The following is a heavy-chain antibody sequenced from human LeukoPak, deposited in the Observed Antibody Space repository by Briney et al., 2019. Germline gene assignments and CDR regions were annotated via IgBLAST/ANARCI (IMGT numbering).Heavy chain of an antibody. D-gene: IGHD5-18*01. V-gene: IGHV1-18*01. CDR1: GYSFTSYG. CDR3: ARAPSGFTYGPGDH. CDR2: ISTYDGDA. J-gene: IGHJ4*02. Sequence: GASVKVSCKASGYSFTSYGITWVRQAPVQGLEWMGWISTYDGDANYAQQLQGRVTMTTDTSTITAYMELRSLRSDDTAVYYCARAPSGFTYGPGDHWGQGTLVTVSS.